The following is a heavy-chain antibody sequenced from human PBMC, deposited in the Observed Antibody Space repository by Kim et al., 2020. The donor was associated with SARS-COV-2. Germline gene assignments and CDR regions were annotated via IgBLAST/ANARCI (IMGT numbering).Heavy chain of an antibody. D-gene: IGHD3-10*01. CDR3: AKDISSSHMVRGVTIFDYFDY. V-gene: IGHV3-43*01. CDR2: ISWDGGST. CDR1: GFTFDDYT. J-gene: IGHJ4*02. Sequence: GGSLRLSCAASGFTFDDYTMHWVRQAPGKGLEWVSLISWDGGSTYYADSVKGRFTISRDNSKNSLYLQMNSLRTEDTALYYCAKDISSSHMVRGVTIFDYFDYWGQGTLVTVSS.